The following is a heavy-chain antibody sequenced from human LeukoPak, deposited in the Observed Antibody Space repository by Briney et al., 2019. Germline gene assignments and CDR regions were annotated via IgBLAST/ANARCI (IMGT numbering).Heavy chain of an antibody. V-gene: IGHV1-2*02. CDR3: ARDGYMVRGIIDY. CDR2: INPNSGGT. CDR1: GYTFTGHY. Sequence: APVKVSCKASGYTFTGHYMHWVRQAPGQGLEWVGWINPNSGGTNYAQKFQGRVTMTGDTSFSTAYMELSSLTSDDTAVYYCARDGYMVRGIIDYWGQGTLVTVSS. D-gene: IGHD3-10*01. J-gene: IGHJ4*02.